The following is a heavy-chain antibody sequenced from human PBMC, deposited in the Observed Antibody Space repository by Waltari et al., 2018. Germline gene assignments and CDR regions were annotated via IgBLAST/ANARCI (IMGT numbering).Heavy chain of an antibody. J-gene: IGHJ6*03. CDR3: ARENLGVIIFHYYFMDV. V-gene: IGHV3-21*06. Sequence: EVQLVESGGGLVKPGGSRRLSCAASGFAFSNYNMNWVRQAPGKGLEWVSSISGSGTYIYYSDSVKGRFTISRDNAKNSLFLQMNSLRAEDTAVYYCARENLGVIIFHYYFMDVWGKGTTVTISS. CDR1: GFAFSNYN. D-gene: IGHD3-3*01. CDR2: ISGSGTYI.